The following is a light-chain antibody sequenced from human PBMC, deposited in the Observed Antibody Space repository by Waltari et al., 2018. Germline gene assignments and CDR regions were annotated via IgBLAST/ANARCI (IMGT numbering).Light chain of an antibody. J-gene: IGLJ2*01. CDR1: GANIANNY. V-gene: IGLV6-57*02. CDR2: EDN. Sequence: NFMLTQPHSVSESLGKTVTISCTGSGANIANNYVQWYQQRPGSAPTTVIYEDNRRPSGFPDRFSGSIDSSSSSASLTISGLKTVDEADYYCQSYDHNNVLFGGGTKLTVL. CDR3: QSYDHNNVL.